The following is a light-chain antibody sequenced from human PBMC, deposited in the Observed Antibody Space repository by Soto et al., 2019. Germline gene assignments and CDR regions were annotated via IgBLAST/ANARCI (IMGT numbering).Light chain of an antibody. CDR2: DVT. J-gene: IGLJ2*01. CDR3: NSYTRSSTRVL. V-gene: IGLV2-14*01. CDR1: SSDVGGYDY. Sequence: QSALTQPASVSGSPGQSITISCTGTSSDVGGYDYVSWYQQYPGKAPKLMIYDVTNRPSGVSNRFSGSKSGNTASLTISGLQAEDEADYYCNSYTRSSTRVLFGGGTKLTVL.